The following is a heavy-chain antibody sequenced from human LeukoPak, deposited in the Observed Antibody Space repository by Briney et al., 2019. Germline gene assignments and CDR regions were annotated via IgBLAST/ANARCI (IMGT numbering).Heavy chain of an antibody. D-gene: IGHD1-26*01. V-gene: IGHV3-15*01. Sequence: GGSLRLSCAASGFTFSNAWMSWVCQAPGKGLEWVGRIKSKTDGGTTDYAAPVKGRFTISRDDSKNTLYLQMNSLKTEDTAVYYCTTEFFRVGATTLVDYWGQGTLVTVSS. CDR1: GFTFSNAW. CDR3: TTEFFRVGATTLVDY. CDR2: IKSKTDGGTT. J-gene: IGHJ4*02.